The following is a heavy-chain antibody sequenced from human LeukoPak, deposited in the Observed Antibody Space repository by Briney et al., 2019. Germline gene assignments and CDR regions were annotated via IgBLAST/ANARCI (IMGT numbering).Heavy chain of an antibody. Sequence: GGSLRLSCAASGFTFSSYSMNWVRQAPGKWLEWVSSISSSGTYVYYADSVKGRFTISRDNAKNSLSLQMNSLRADDAAVYYCARASSKQLAGYLPDGFDIWGQGTMVTVSS. V-gene: IGHV3-21*01. D-gene: IGHD3-9*01. CDR3: ARASSKQLAGYLPDGFDI. CDR2: ISSSGTYV. CDR1: GFTFSSYS. J-gene: IGHJ3*02.